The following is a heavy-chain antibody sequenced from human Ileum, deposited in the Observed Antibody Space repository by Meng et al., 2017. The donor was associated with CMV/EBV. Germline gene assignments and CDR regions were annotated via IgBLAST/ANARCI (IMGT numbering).Heavy chain of an antibody. V-gene: IGHV3-30-3*01. D-gene: IGHD6-13*01. CDR2: ISYDGNHK. CDR3: ASNIAAAGLDH. Sequence: GESLKISCAASGFTFSDYPIHWVRLAPGKGLEWVAIISYDGNHKYYADSVKGRFTISRDNSKNTLFLQMDSLRPDDTATYYCASNIAAAGLDHWGQGTLVTVFS. CDR1: GFTFSDYP. J-gene: IGHJ4*02.